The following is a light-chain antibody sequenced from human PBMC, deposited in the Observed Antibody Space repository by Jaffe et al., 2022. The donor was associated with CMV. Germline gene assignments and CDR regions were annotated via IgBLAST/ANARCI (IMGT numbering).Light chain of an antibody. CDR1: TSNIGSNY. J-gene: IGLJ1*01. Sequence: QSVLTQPPSVSGTPGQRVTISCSGNTSNIGSNYVNWYQHLPETAPRLLIYSRYYNTQRPSGVPDRFSGSTSGTSASLDISGLQSEDEGDYYCAAWDDSLTDYVFGTGTKVFVL. CDR3: AAWDDSLTDYV. CDR2: SRYYNT. V-gene: IGLV1-44*01.